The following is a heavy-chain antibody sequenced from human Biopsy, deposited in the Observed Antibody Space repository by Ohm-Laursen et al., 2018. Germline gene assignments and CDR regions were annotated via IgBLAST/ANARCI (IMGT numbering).Heavy chain of an antibody. Sequence: SDTLSLTCTVSGDSISSYYWSWIRQPPGKGLQWIGYVYYTGSTYYNPSLKSRVTISVDTSKNQFSLKLSSVTAADTAGYYCARGQALKSFDYWGQGTLVTVSS. V-gene: IGHV4-59*08. J-gene: IGHJ4*02. CDR2: VYYTGST. CDR3: ARGQALKSFDY. CDR1: GDSISSYY.